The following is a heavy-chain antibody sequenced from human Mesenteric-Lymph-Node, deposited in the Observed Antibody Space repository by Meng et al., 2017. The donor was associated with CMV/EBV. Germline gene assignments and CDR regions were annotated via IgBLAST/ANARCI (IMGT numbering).Heavy chain of an antibody. Sequence: GESLKISCAASGFTFSSYAMHWVRQAPGKGLEWVAVISYDGSNKYYADSVKGRFTISRDNSKNTLYLQMDSLRAEDTAVYYCARQVGVYRSSSGAQRYYYYGMDVWGQGTTVTVSS. J-gene: IGHJ6*02. CDR3: ARQVGVYRSSSGAQRYYYYGMDV. D-gene: IGHD6-6*01. V-gene: IGHV3-30*04. CDR1: GFTFSSYA. CDR2: ISYDGSNK.